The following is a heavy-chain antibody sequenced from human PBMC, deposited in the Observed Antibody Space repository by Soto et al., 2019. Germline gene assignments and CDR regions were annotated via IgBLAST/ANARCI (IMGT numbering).Heavy chain of an antibody. CDR1: GGSFSTDY. Sequence: QVQLQQWGAGLLKPSETLSLTCAVYGGSFSTDYWSWIRQPPGKGLEWIGEINPSGGTNYNPSLKSRVTISVATSKNQFSLKLSSVTAADTAVYYCARVLAARASRDFDYWGQGNMVTVSS. D-gene: IGHD6-6*01. CDR3: ARVLAARASRDFDY. J-gene: IGHJ4*02. CDR2: INPSGGT. V-gene: IGHV4-34*01.